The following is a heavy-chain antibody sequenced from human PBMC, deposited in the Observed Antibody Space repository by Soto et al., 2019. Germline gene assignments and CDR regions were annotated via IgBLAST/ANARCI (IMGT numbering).Heavy chain of an antibody. CDR3: ATYSSVDY. CDR2: IYSGGST. CDR1: GFTVSNNY. V-gene: IGHV3-53*02. D-gene: IGHD6-25*01. Sequence: EVQLVETGGGLIQPGGSLRLSCAASGFTVSNNYMSWVRQAPGKGLEWVSLIYSGGSTYYADSVKGRFTISRDNSKNALYLQMNSLRAEYTAVYYCATYSSVDYWGQGTLVTVSS. J-gene: IGHJ4*02.